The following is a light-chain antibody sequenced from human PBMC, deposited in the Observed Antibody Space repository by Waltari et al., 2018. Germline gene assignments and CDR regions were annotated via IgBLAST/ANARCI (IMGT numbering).Light chain of an antibody. V-gene: IGKV3-11*01. J-gene: IGKJ1*01. CDR2: EAS. CDR3: QQRSGWPQT. Sequence: EIVLTQSPATLSLSPGESATLSCRASQSIGTYLAWYQQTPGQAPRLLIYEASNRATGIPPRFSGSGSGTDFILTISSLEPEDFAVYYCQQRSGWPQTFGQGTTV. CDR1: QSIGTY.